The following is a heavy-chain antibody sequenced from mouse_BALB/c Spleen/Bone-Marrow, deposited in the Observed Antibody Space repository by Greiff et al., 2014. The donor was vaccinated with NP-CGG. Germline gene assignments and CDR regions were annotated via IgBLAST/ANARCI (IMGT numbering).Heavy chain of an antibody. CDR3: ARFTRDY. V-gene: IGHV1-54*01. CDR1: GYAFTNYL. J-gene: IGHJ2*01. Sequence: QVQLQQFGDELVRPGTSVKVSCKASGYAFTNYLIEWFKQRPGQGLEWIGRINPGIGGTTYNAKFKGKATLTADKSSTTAYMQLSSLTSDDSAVYFCARFTRDYWGQGTTLTVSS. CDR2: INPGIGGT.